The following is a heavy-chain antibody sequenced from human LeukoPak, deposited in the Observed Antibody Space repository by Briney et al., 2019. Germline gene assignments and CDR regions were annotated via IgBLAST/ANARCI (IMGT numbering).Heavy chain of an antibody. CDR2: IWYDGSNK. J-gene: IGHJ4*02. V-gene: IGHV3-33*01. D-gene: IGHD3-22*01. CDR3: ARDPSYDSSGYYGY. CDR1: GFTFSSYG. Sequence: GRSLRLSCAASGFTFSSYGMHWVRQAPGKGLEWVAVIWYDGSNKYYADSVKGRFTISRDNSKNTLYLQMNSLRAEDTAVYYCARDPSYDSSGYYGYWGQGTLVTVSS.